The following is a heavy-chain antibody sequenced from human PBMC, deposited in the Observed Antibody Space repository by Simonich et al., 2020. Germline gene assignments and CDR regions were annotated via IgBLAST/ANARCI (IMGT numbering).Heavy chain of an antibody. J-gene: IGHJ4*02. CDR3: ARDVDTAMVFDY. V-gene: IGHV3-21*06. D-gene: IGHD5-18*01. CDR1: GFTFSSYS. CDR2: ISSSIIYI. Sequence: EVQLVESGGGLVKPGGSLRLSCAASGFTFSSYSMNWVRQAPGRGLVWVSSISSSIIYIYYPDAGKGRFTIARDNAKNSLYLHMNSLRAEDTAVYYCARDVDTAMVFDYWGQGTLVTVSS.